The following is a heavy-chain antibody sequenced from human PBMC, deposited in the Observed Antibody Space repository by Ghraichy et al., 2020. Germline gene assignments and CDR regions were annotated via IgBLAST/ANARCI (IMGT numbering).Heavy chain of an antibody. D-gene: IGHD3-10*01. CDR3: AREGSGSYYSDAFDI. CDR1: GGSVSSGSYY. J-gene: IGHJ3*02. Sequence: SETLSLTCTVSGGSVSSGSYYWSWIRQPPGKGLEWIGYIYYSGSTNYNPSLKSRVTISVDTSKNQFSLKLSSVTAADTAVYYCAREGSGSYYSDAFDIWGQGTMVTVSS. CDR2: IYYSGST. V-gene: IGHV4-61*01.